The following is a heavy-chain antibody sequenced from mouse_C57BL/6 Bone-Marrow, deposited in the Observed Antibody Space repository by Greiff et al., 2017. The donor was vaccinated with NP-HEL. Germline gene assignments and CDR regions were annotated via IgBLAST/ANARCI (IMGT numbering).Heavy chain of an antibody. CDR2: INYDGSST. V-gene: IGHV5-16*01. CDR1: GFTFSDYY. Sequence: EVMLVESEGGLVQPGSSMKLSCTASGFTFSDYYMAWVRQVPEKGLEWVANINYDGSSTYYLDSLKSRFIISRDNAKNILYLQMSSLKSEDTATYYCARAPDCSFDYWGQGTTLTVSS. J-gene: IGHJ2*01. D-gene: IGHD2-4*01. CDR3: ARAPDCSFDY.